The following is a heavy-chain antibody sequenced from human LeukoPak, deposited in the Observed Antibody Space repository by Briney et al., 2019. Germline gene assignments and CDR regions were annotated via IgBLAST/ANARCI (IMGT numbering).Heavy chain of an antibody. J-gene: IGHJ4*02. D-gene: IGHD5-24*01. Sequence: GGSLRLSCAASGFMFSSNWMSWVRLAPGKGLEWVANIKEDGTETYYVDSVKGRFTISRDNAKNSLYLQMNSLRVEDTAVYYCAKEGRSLQTYWGQGTLVTASS. CDR1: GFMFSSNW. CDR3: AKEGRSLQTY. V-gene: IGHV3-7*03. CDR2: IKEDGTET.